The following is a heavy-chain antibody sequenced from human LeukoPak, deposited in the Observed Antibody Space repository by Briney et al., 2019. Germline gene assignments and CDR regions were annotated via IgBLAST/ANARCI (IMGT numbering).Heavy chain of an antibody. CDR3: AKSNPYYYDSSGYSPS. CDR1: GFTFSSYA. J-gene: IGHJ5*02. Sequence: GGSLRLSCAASGFTFSSYAMSWVRQAPGKGLEWVSAISGSGGSTYYADSVKGRFTISRDNSKNTLYLQMNSLRAEDTAVYYCAKSNPYYYDSSGYSPSWGQGTLVTVSS. D-gene: IGHD3-22*01. V-gene: IGHV3-23*01. CDR2: ISGSGGST.